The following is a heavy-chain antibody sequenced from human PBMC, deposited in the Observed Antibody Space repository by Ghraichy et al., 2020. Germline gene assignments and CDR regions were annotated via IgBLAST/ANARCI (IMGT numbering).Heavy chain of an antibody. D-gene: IGHD5-12*01. V-gene: IGHV2-5*02. Sequence: SLTTSGVGVGWIRQPPGKALEWLALSYWDDDKYYNPSLKSRLSITRDTSKNQVLPTMTHMDPVDTATYFCAHRGCALRHFDSWGQGTLVIVSS. CDR2: SYWDDDK. CDR1: SLTTSGVG. J-gene: IGHJ4*02. CDR3: AHRGCALRHFDS.